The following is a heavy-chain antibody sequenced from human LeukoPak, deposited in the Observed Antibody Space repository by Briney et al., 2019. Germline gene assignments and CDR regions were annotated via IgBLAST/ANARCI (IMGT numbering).Heavy chain of an antibody. V-gene: IGHV1-8*03. CDR2: MNPNSGNT. CDR3: ATVLRFSYNWFDP. CDR1: GYTFTSYD. Sequence: GASVKVSCKASGYTFTSYDINWVRQATGQGLEWMGWMNPNSGNTGYAQKFQGRVTITRNTSISTAYMELSSLRSEDTAVYYCATVLRFSYNWFDPWGQGTLVTVSS. D-gene: IGHD3-3*01. J-gene: IGHJ5*02.